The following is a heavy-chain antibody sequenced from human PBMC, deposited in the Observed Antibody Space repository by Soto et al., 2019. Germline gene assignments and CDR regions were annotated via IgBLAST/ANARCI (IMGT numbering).Heavy chain of an antibody. CDR2: ISSSSSYI. Sequence: GGSLRLSCAASGFTFSSYSMNWVRQAPGKGLEWVSSISSSSSYIYYADSVKGRFTISRDNAKNSLYLQMNSLRAEDTAVYYCATGVDCSSTSRSYYYGMDVWGQGTTVTVS. CDR1: GFTFSSYS. D-gene: IGHD2-2*01. J-gene: IGHJ6*02. CDR3: ATGVDCSSTSRSYYYGMDV. V-gene: IGHV3-21*01.